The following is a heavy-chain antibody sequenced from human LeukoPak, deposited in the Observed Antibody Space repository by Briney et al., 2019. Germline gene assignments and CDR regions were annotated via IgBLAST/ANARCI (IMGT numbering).Heavy chain of an antibody. V-gene: IGHV4-34*01. Sequence: PSETLSLTCAVYGGSFSGYYWSWIRQPPGKGQEWIGEINHSGSTNYNPSLKSRVTISVDTSKNQFSLKLSSVTAADTAVYYCARGLRYSSGWPYFQHWGQGTLVTVSS. CDR2: INHSGST. CDR3: ARGLRYSSGWPYFQH. CDR1: GGSFSGYY. D-gene: IGHD6-19*01. J-gene: IGHJ1*01.